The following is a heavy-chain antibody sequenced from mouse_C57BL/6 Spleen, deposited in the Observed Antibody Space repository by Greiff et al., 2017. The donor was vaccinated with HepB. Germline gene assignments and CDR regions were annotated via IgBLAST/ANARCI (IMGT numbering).Heavy chain of an antibody. J-gene: IGHJ2*01. Sequence: EVKLVESGGDLVKPGGSLKLSCAASGFTFSSYGMSWVRQTPDKRLEWVATISSGGSYTYYPDSVKGRFTISRDNAKNTLYLQMSSLNSEDTAMYYCARRGTTGSYFDYWGQGTTLTVSS. CDR2: ISSGGSYT. CDR1: GFTFSSYG. D-gene: IGHD1-1*01. V-gene: IGHV5-6*02. CDR3: ARRGTTGSYFDY.